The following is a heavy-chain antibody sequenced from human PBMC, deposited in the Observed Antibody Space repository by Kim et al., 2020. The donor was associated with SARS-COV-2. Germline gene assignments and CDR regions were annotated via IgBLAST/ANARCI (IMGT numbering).Heavy chain of an antibody. Sequence: GGSLRLSCAASGFTFSSYAMHWVRQAPGKGLEWVAVISYDGSNKYYADSVKGRFTISRDNSKNTLYLQMNSLRAEDTAVYYCARAPTWELLRILYYYYGMDVWGQGTTVTVSS. CDR1: GFTFSSYA. J-gene: IGHJ6*02. CDR3: ARAPTWELLRILYYYYGMDV. D-gene: IGHD1-26*01. CDR2: ISYDGSNK. V-gene: IGHV3-30*04.